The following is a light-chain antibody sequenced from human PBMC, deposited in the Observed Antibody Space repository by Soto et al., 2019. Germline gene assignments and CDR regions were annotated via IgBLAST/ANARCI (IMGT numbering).Light chain of an antibody. V-gene: IGKV3-11*01. CDR1: QSISSY. CDR3: QQRSNWPLT. CDR2: DAS. J-gene: IGKJ4*01. Sequence: EIVLTQSPATLSLSPGERATLSCRASQSISSYLAWYQQKPGQAPRLLMYDASNRATGTPARFSGSGSGTDFTLTISSLEPEDFAVYYCQQRSNWPLTFGGGTEVEIK.